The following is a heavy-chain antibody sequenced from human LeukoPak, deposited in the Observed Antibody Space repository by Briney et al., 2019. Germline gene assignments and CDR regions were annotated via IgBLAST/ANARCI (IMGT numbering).Heavy chain of an antibody. J-gene: IGHJ3*02. CDR3: ARDYTIFGVVIIRNDAFDI. Sequence: PGGSLRLSCAASEFTFSSYWMHWVRQAPGKGLVWVSRINSDGSSTTYADSVKGRFTISRDNAKNTLYLQMNSLGAEDTAVYYCARDYTIFGVVIIRNDAFDIWGQGTMVTVSS. V-gene: IGHV3-74*01. CDR1: EFTFSSYW. D-gene: IGHD3-3*01. CDR2: INSDGSST.